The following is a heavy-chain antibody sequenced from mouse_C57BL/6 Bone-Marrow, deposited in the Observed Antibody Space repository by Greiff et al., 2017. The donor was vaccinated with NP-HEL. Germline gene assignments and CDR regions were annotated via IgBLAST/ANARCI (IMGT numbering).Heavy chain of an antibody. Sequence: QVQLQQPGAELVKPGASVKLSCKASGYTFTSYWMHWVKQRPGQGLEWIGMIHPNSGSTNYNEKFKSKATLTVDKSSSTAYMQLSSLTSEDSAVYYCARFSHYYGFAYWGQGTLVTVSA. CDR1: GYTFTSYW. CDR3: ARFSHYYGFAY. V-gene: IGHV1-64*01. CDR2: IHPNSGST. J-gene: IGHJ3*01. D-gene: IGHD2-1*01.